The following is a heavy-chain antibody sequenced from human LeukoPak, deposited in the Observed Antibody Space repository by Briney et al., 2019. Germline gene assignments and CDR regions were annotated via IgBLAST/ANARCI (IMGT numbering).Heavy chain of an antibody. J-gene: IGHJ4*02. V-gene: IGHV5-51*01. CDR1: GYSFTSYW. D-gene: IGHD3-22*01. CDR2: IYPGDSDT. CDR3: ARGDYYDSSGYYDFDY. Sequence: GESLQISCKGSGYSFTSYWIGWVRQMPGKGLEWMGIIYPGDSDTRYSPCFQGQVTISADKSISTAYLQWSSLKASDTAMYYCARGDYYDSSGYYDFDYWGQGTLVTVSS.